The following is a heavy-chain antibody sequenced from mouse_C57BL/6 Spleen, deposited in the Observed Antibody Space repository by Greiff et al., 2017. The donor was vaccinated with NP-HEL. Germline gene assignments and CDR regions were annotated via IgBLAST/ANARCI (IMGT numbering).Heavy chain of an antibody. CDR3: ARDSGRYYYAMDY. CDR2: ISYDGSN. Sequence: EVHLVESGPGLVKPSQSLSLTCSVTGYSITSGYYWNWIRQFPGNKLEWMGYISYDGSNNYNPSLKNRISITRDTSKNQFFLKLNSVTTEDTATYYCARDSGRYYYAMDYWGQGTSVTVSS. CDR1: GYSITSGYY. J-gene: IGHJ4*01. D-gene: IGHD1-3*01. V-gene: IGHV3-6*01.